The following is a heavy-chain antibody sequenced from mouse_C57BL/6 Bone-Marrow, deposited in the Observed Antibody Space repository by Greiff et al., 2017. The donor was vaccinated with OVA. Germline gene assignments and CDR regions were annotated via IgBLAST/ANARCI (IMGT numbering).Heavy chain of an antibody. CDR2: IYPGDGDT. CDR1: GYAFSSYW. V-gene: IGHV1-80*01. J-gene: IGHJ1*03. Sequence: VKLMESGAELVKPGASVKISCKASGYAFSSYWMNWVKQRPGKGLEWIGQIYPGDGDTNYNGKFKGNATLTADKSSSTAYMQLSSLTSEDSAVYFCARGYGSTYWYFDVWGTGTTVTVSS. D-gene: IGHD1-1*01. CDR3: ARGYGSTYWYFDV.